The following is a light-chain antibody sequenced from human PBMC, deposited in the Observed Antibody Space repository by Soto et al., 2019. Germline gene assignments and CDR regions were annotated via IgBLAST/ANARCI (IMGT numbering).Light chain of an antibody. CDR1: QGIRNY. CDR3: QEYNSVLLT. V-gene: IGKV1-27*01. CDR2: GAS. J-gene: IGKJ4*01. Sequence: DIPMTQSPCSLSASGEDRVTITCRASQGIRNYLAWYQQKPGERPKLLIYGASTLQSGVPSRFSGSGSGTDFTLTISSLQPEDVAAYYRQEYNSVLLTLGGGTKVEIK.